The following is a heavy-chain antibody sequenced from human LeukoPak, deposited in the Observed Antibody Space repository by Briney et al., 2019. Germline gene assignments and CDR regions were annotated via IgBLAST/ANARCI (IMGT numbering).Heavy chain of an antibody. V-gene: IGHV3-53*01. CDR1: GFTVSSNY. D-gene: IGHD3-22*01. Sequence: GSLRLSCAASGFTVSSNYMSWVRQAPGKGLEWVSVIYSGGSTYYADSVKGRFTISRDNSKNTLYLQMNSLRAEDTAVYYCARDHVSGYYHHWGQGTLVTVSS. J-gene: IGHJ5*02. CDR2: IYSGGST. CDR3: ARDHVSGYYHH.